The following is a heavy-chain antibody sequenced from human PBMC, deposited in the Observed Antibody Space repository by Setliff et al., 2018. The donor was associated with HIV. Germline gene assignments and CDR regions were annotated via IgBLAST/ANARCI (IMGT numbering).Heavy chain of an antibody. J-gene: IGHJ4*02. CDR1: GDSVSSRKYY. V-gene: IGHV4-39*01. Sequence: PSETLSLTCSVSGDSVSSRKYYWGWMRQSPGKGRDWIGSDYFNGITHDNPSLKSRVTTSVDTSENKFFLHLSSVTAADTAIYCCVTVVQDALGVAFFDYWGQGALVTVSS. D-gene: IGHD2-21*01. CDR3: VTVVQDALGVAFFDY. CDR2: DYFNGIT.